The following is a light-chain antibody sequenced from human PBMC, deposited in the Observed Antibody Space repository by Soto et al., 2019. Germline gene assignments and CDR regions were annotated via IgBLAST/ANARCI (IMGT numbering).Light chain of an antibody. CDR3: SSYTSSSTLG. J-gene: IGLJ1*01. CDR2: EVS. CDR1: SSDVGGYNY. Sequence: SVLTQPASVSGSPGQSITISCTGTSSDVGGYNYVSWYQQHPGKAPKLMIYEVSNRPSGVSNRFSGSKSGNTASLTISGLPAEDEADYFCSSYTSSSTLGFGDGTKVTV. V-gene: IGLV2-14*01.